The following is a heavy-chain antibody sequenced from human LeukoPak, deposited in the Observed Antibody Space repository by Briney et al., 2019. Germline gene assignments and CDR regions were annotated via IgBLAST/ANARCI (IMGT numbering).Heavy chain of an antibody. J-gene: IGHJ5*02. CDR3: ARVIQRVHYDL. V-gene: IGHV3-21*01. Sequence: PLGSLRLSCAASGFTFSGYSMNWVRQAPGKGLEWVSWISSSSSDIYYADSVKGRFTISRDNAKNSLYLQMKNVRAVDTAVYYCARVIQRVHYDLWGQGTLVTVSS. CDR2: ISSSSSDI. CDR1: GFTFSGYS. D-gene: IGHD1-1*01.